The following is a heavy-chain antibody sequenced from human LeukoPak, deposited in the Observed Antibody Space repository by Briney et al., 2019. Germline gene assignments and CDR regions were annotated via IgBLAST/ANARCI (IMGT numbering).Heavy chain of an antibody. CDR2: ISGSGGNT. Sequence: PGGSLRLSCAASGFTFSSYAMSWVRQAPGKGLEWVSTISGSGGNTYYADSVKGRFTISRDNAKNSLYLQMNSLRAEDTAVYYCARGVVRYFDYWGQGALVTVSS. D-gene: IGHD3-9*01. CDR1: GFTFSSYA. J-gene: IGHJ4*02. CDR3: ARGVVRYFDY. V-gene: IGHV3-23*01.